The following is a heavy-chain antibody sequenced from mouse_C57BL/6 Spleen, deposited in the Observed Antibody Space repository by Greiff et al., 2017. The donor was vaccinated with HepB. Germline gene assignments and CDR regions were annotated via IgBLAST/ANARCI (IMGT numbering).Heavy chain of an antibody. D-gene: IGHD1-1*01. V-gene: IGHV2-9-1*01. Sequence: VKLMESGPGLVAPSQSLSITCTVSGFSLTSYAISWVRQPPGKGLEWLGVIWTGGGTNYNSALKSRLSISKDNSKSQVFLKMNSLQTDDTARYYCARPSSSQYYYAMDYWGQGTSVTVSS. J-gene: IGHJ4*01. CDR3: ARPSSSQYYYAMDY. CDR2: IWTGGGT. CDR1: GFSLTSYA.